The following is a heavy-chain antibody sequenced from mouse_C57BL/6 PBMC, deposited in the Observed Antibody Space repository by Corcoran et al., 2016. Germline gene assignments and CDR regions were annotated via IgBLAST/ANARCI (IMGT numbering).Heavy chain of an antibody. CDR2: INTYSGVP. Sequence: QIQLVQSGPELKKPGETVKISCKTSGYTFTTYGMSWVKQAPGKGLKWMGWINTYSGVPTYADDFKGRFAFSLETSASTAYLQINNLKNEDTATYFCARENGYYGNFDVWGTGTTVTVSS. CDR1: GYTFTTYG. V-gene: IGHV9-3*01. CDR3: ARENGYYGNFDV. D-gene: IGHD2-3*01. J-gene: IGHJ1*03.